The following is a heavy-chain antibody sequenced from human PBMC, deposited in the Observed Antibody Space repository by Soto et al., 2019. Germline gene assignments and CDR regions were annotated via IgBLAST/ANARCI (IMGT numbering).Heavy chain of an antibody. CDR1: GFTVSSNY. D-gene: IGHD1-26*01. Sequence: GSLRLSCAASGFTVSSNYMSWVRQAPGKGLEWVSVIYSGGSTYYADSVKGRFTISRDNSKNTLYLQMNSLRAEDTAVYYCARERDNSGSYWGFDYWGQGTLVTVSS. CDR2: IYSGGST. CDR3: ARERDNSGSYWGFDY. V-gene: IGHV3-66*02. J-gene: IGHJ4*02.